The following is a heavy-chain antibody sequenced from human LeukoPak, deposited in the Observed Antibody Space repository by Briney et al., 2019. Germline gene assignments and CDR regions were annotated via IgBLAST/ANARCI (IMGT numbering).Heavy chain of an antibody. CDR1: GGSISSYY. V-gene: IGHV4-4*07. Sequence: NPSETLSLXCTVSGGSISSYYWSWIRQPAGKGLECIGRIYTSGSTNYNPSLKSRVTMSVDTSKNQFSLKLSSVTAADTAVYYCARVVYSSSWYWFDPWGQGTLVTVSS. CDR2: IYTSGST. D-gene: IGHD6-13*01. J-gene: IGHJ5*02. CDR3: ARVVYSSSWYWFDP.